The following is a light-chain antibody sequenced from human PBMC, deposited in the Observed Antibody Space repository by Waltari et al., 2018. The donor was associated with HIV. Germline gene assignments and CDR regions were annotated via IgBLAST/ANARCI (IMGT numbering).Light chain of an antibody. CDR3: AAWDDSLNGWV. CDR2: SNN. CDR1: SSNTGSHP. Sequence: QSVLPQPPSASGTPGQRVPISCSDSSSNTGSHPVNWYQQLPGTAPKLLIYSNNQRPSGVPDRFSGSKSGTSASLAISGLQSEDEADYYCAAWDDSLNGWVFGGGTKLTVL. V-gene: IGLV1-44*01. J-gene: IGLJ3*02.